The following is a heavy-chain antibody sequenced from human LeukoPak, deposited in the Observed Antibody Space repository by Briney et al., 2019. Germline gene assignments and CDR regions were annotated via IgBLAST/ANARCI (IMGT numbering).Heavy chain of an antibody. CDR2: IKEDGSEQ. J-gene: IGHJ4*02. Sequence: GGSLRLSCAASGFTFSVYWMSWVRQAPGKGLEWVASIKEDGSEQYYVDSVKGRFTISRDNAKNSLYLQMNSLRAEDTAVYYCAKDREDSGWSGGYFDYWGQGTLVTVSS. CDR1: GFTFSVYW. D-gene: IGHD6-19*01. V-gene: IGHV3-7*03. CDR3: AKDREDSGWSGGYFDY.